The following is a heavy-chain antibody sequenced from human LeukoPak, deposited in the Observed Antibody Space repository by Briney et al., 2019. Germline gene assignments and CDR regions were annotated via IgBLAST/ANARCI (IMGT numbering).Heavy chain of an antibody. CDR2: ISYDGSNK. CDR1: GFTFSSYA. Sequence: GGSLRLSCSASGFTFSSYAMHWVRQAPGKGLEWVAVISYDGSNKYYADSVKGRFTISRDNSKNTLYLQMNSLRAEDTAVYYCAKDSLDIVVVPAATYYYYGMDVWSQGTTVTVSS. D-gene: IGHD2-2*01. J-gene: IGHJ6*02. CDR3: AKDSLDIVVVPAATYYYYGMDV. V-gene: IGHV3-30*04.